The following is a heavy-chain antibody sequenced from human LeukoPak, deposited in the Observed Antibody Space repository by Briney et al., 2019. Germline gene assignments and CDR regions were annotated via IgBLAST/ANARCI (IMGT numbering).Heavy chain of an antibody. V-gene: IGHV3-11*04. CDR3: TRDPRHLDS. D-gene: IGHD6-6*01. J-gene: IGHJ4*02. CDR2: ISGSGHDI. Sequence: GGSLRLSSAASGFTFCDSYMTWVRQAPAQGGEWVAYISGSGHDINYSESAKGGFSTSRENATNTLYLQISSLRVAETPAYFCTRDPRHLDSWGQGTLVIVSS. CDR1: GFTFCDSY.